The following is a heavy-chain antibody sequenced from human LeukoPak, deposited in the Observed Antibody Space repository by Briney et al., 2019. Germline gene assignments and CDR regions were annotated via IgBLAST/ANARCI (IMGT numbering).Heavy chain of an antibody. J-gene: IGHJ5*02. V-gene: IGHV4-39*01. CDR2: IYYSGST. CDR3: ARHLCSGGSCYFIRYNWIDP. CDR1: YIAISSDTYY. D-gene: IGHD2-15*01. Sequence: SETLSLTCTVSYIAISSDTYYWGWIRQPPGTGLEWIGTIYYSGSTYYNPSLKSRVTISVDTSKNQFSLKLSSVTATDTAVYYCARHLCSGGSCYFIRYNWIDPWGQGTLVTVSS.